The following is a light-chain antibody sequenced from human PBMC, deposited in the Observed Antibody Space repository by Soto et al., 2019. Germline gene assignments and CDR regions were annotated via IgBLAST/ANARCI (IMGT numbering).Light chain of an antibody. V-gene: IGLV3-21*02. Sequence: LTQPPSVSVAPGQTATVTCWGNNVGSISVHWYQQKPGQAPVLVVYDDSDRPSGIPERFSGSNSGNTATLTISRVEAGDEADYYCQVWDTTSDQGVFGTGTKVTVL. CDR3: QVWDTTSDQGV. CDR1: NVGSIS. J-gene: IGLJ1*01. CDR2: DDS.